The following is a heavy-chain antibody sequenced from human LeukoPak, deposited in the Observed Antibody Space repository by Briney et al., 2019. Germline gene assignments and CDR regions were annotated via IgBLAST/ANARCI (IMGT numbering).Heavy chain of an antibody. Sequence: PGGSLRLSCAASGFTFSSYAMHWVRQAPGKGLEWVAVISYDGSNKYYADSVKGRFTISRDNSKNTLYLQMNSLRAADTAIYYCAKEIAAIGLPAVDYWGQGTLVTVSS. J-gene: IGHJ4*02. CDR3: AKEIAAIGLPAVDY. CDR1: GFTFSSYA. D-gene: IGHD6-13*01. CDR2: ISYDGSNK. V-gene: IGHV3-30*04.